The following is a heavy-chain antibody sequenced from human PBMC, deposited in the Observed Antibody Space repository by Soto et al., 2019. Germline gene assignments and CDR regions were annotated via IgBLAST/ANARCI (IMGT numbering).Heavy chain of an antibody. D-gene: IGHD2-21*01. CDR3: ASQLESTPYFDG. CDR2: ISHTGTP. Sequence: LQLQESGPGLVKPSETLSLTCTVSGGSISNSDYFWAWMRQPPGKGLGWVGTISHTGTPRYNPSLKSRVTISVDTSKNQFSLRLPSVKAAATAVFYCASQLESTPYFDGWGRGTLVTVSS. CDR1: GGSISNSDYF. J-gene: IGHJ4*02. V-gene: IGHV4-39*01.